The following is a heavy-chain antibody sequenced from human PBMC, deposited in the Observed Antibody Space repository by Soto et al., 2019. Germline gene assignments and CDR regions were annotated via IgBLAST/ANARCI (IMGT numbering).Heavy chain of an antibody. CDR2: IYYSGST. CDR3: ARGHDPIVNYYVDY. V-gene: IGHV4-31*03. CDR1: GGSISSGGYY. D-gene: IGHD1-20*01. Sequence: QVQLQESGPGLVKPSQTLSLTCTVSGGSISSGGYYWSWIRQHPGKGLEWIGYIYYSGSTYYNPSLKSRVTISVDTSKNQFSLKLSSVTAADTAVYYCARGHDPIVNYYVDYWGQGTLVTVSS. J-gene: IGHJ4*02.